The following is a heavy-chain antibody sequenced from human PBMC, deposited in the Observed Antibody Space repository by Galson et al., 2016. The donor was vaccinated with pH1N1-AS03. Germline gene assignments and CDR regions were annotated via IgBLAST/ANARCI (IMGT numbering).Heavy chain of an antibody. CDR1: GFTFSIYA. CDR3: PKDPSGSEWWGMRGDWYFDL. J-gene: IGHJ2*01. CDR2: IGGTSGTT. Sequence: SLRLSCAASGFTFSIYAMTWVRQTPGKGLEWVSSIGGTSGTTYYADSVKGRFTISRDNSKNTVYLQMSSRRAEDTAVYFCPKDPSGSEWWGMRGDWYFDLWGRGTLVTVSS. V-gene: IGHV3-23*01. D-gene: IGHD2-15*01.